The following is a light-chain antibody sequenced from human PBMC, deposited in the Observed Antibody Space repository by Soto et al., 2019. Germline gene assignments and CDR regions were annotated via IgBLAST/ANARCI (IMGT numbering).Light chain of an antibody. V-gene: IGKV3-11*01. CDR2: DAS. CDR3: QQYNSYSIT. J-gene: IGKJ5*01. Sequence: EIVFTQSPATLSLSPGDRATPSHQASQSVSSYLAWYQQKPGQAPRLIIYDASNRATGIPARFSGSGSGTECTLTISSLQPDDVATYYCQQYNSYSITFGQGTRLEIK. CDR1: QSVSSY.